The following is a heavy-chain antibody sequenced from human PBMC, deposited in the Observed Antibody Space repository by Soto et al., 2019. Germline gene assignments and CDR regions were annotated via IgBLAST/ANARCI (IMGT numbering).Heavy chain of an antibody. CDR3: ARESVYDSSGYYFPYFDY. D-gene: IGHD3-22*01. Sequence: SVKVSCKASGGTFSSYAISWVRQAPGQGLEWMGGFIPIFGTANYAQKFQGRVTITADESTSTAYMELSSLRSEDTAVYYCARESVYDSSGYYFPYFDYWGQGTLVTVSS. V-gene: IGHV1-69*13. CDR1: GGTFSSYA. J-gene: IGHJ4*02. CDR2: FIPIFGTA.